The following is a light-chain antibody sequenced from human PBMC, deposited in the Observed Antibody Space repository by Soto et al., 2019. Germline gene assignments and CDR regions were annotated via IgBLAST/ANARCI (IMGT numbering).Light chain of an antibody. Sequence: QSVLTQPPSVSGAPGQSITISCTVSSSNIGAGYDVHWYQQVPGTAPKLLIYGNNNRASGVPDRFSVSKSGTSASLAISGFQAEEEADYYCQSYDNSLTYVFGTGTKLTVL. J-gene: IGLJ1*01. CDR2: GNN. CDR3: QSYDNSLTYV. V-gene: IGLV1-40*01. CDR1: SSNIGAGYD.